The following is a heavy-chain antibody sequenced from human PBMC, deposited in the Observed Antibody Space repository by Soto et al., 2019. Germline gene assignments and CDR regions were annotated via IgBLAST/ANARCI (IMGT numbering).Heavy chain of an antibody. V-gene: IGHV3-11*01. CDR2: ISSSGSTI. D-gene: IGHD6-19*01. J-gene: IGHJ6*03. Sequence: GSLRLSCAASGFTFSDYYMSWIRRAPGKGLDWVSYISSSGSTIYYADPVKGRFTISRDNAKNSLYLQMNSLRAEDTAVYYCARAVAGTSAYYYHFYYMDVWGKGTTVTVSS. CDR1: GFTFSDYY. CDR3: ARAVAGTSAYYYHFYYMDV.